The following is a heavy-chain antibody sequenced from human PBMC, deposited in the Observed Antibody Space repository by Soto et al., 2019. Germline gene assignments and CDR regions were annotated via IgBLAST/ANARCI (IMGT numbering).Heavy chain of an antibody. V-gene: IGHV1-18*01. CDR3: ARDYNYDILTGYSFPYYYGMDV. CDR1: GYTFTSYG. Sequence: ASVKVSCKASGYTFTSYGISWVRQAPGQGLGWMGWISAYNGNTNYAQKLQGRVTMTTDTSTSTAYMELRSLRSDDPAVYYCARDYNYDILTGYSFPYYYGMDVWGQGTTVTVSS. D-gene: IGHD3-9*01. J-gene: IGHJ6*02. CDR2: ISAYNGNT.